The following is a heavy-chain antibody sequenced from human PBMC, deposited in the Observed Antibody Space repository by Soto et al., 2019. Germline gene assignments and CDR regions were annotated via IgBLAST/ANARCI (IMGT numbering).Heavy chain of an antibody. D-gene: IGHD4-4*01. V-gene: IGHV4-39*01. CDR3: ASPAGADYTFDY. CDR1: GGSITSSSYY. CDR2: IYYRGYT. Sequence: QLQLQESGPGLVKPSETLSLTCAVSGGSITSSSYYWGWIRQAPGRGLEWIGTIYYRGYTYYNPSLKSRVTISADTSKNQLSLNLRSVTAADTAVYYCASPAGADYTFDYWGQGILVTVSS. J-gene: IGHJ4*02.